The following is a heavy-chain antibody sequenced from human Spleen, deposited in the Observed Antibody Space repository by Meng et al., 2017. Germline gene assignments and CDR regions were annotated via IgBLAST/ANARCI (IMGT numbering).Heavy chain of an antibody. CDR3: ARPNPSSGSYRDFGMDV. V-gene: IGHV1-46*01. D-gene: IGHD3-10*01. Sequence: ASVKVSCKASGYTFTSYDINWVRQAPGQGLEWMGVINPSGGSTTNAQKFQGRVTMTSDTSTSTVYMELSSLRSEDTAVYYCARPNPSSGSYRDFGMDVWGQGTTVTVSS. CDR2: INPSGGST. J-gene: IGHJ6*02. CDR1: GYTFTSYD.